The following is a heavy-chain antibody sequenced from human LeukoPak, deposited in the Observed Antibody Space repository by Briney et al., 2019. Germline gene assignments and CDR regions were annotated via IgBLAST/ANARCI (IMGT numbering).Heavy chain of an antibody. CDR3: AKDRVGVIADALDI. Sequence: GGSLRLSCVASGFTFRTYAMSWVRQAPGKGLEWVSGISDSGGTTYYVDSVKGRFTLSRDNSKNTLNLQMNSLRAEDTAVYYCAKDRVGVIADALDIWSQGTMVTVSS. CDR2: ISDSGGTT. CDR1: GFTFRTYA. J-gene: IGHJ3*02. D-gene: IGHD2-21*01. V-gene: IGHV3-23*01.